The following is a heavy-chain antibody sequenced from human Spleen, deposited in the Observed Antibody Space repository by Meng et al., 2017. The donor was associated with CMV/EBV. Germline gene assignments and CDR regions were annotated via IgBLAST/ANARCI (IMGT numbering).Heavy chain of an antibody. D-gene: IGHD3-3*01. CDR2: IHHSGNS. Sequence: SETLSLTCTVSGYSLNSGYYWGWIRQPPGKGLEWIGNIHHSGNSYYKSSLKSRVTISLDTSKNQLSLKLSSVTAADTAVYYCARVPPSYFGGETVPGGPVDVWGQGSTVTVSS. V-gene: IGHV4-38-2*02. J-gene: IGHJ6*02. CDR1: GYSLNSGYY. CDR3: ARVPPSYFGGETVPGGPVDV.